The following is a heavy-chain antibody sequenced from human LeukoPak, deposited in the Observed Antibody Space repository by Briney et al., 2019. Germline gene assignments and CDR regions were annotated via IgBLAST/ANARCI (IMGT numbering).Heavy chain of an antibody. D-gene: IGHD5-24*01. CDR1: GGSISIYY. Sequence: SGTLSLTCTVSGGSISIYYWRGIRQPPRKGLEGMGYIYNRGSTKYNPSLKSRVTISVDTSKNQISLKLSSVTAADPAVYYCARGARAGYNLEPFDNWGQGTLVTVSS. CDR2: IYNRGST. CDR3: ARGARAGYNLEPFDN. J-gene: IGHJ4*02. V-gene: IGHV4-59*08.